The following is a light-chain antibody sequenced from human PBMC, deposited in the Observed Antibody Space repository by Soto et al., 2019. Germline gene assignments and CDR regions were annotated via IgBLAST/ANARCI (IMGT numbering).Light chain of an antibody. V-gene: IGKV3-15*01. CDR3: QQYNNWPV. CDR2: AAS. Sequence: EIVLTQSPATLSVSPGERVTLSCRASQSVDIGLAWYQQKPGQAPRLLIYAASTRATGIPARFSGSGSGTEFTLTISSLQSEDFAVYYCQQYNNWPVFGQGTKVDI. J-gene: IGKJ1*01. CDR1: QSVDIG.